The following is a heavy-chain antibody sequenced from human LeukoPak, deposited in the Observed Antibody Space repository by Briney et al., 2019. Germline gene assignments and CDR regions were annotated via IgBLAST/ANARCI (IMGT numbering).Heavy chain of an antibody. J-gene: IGHJ6*03. D-gene: IGHD6-19*01. CDR2: IIPIFGTA. CDR1: GGTFSSYA. Sequence: GASVKVSCTASGGTFSSYAISWVRQAPGQGLEWMGGIIPIFGTANYAQKFQGRVTITADKSTSTAYMELSSLRSEDTAVYYCARLGSIAVAGTNMDVWGKGTTVTVSS. V-gene: IGHV1-69*06. CDR3: ARLGSIAVAGTNMDV.